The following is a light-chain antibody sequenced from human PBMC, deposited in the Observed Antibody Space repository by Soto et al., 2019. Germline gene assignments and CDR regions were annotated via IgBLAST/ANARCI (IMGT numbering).Light chain of an antibody. V-gene: IGLV2-14*03. CDR2: DVS. CDR1: STDVGDFNY. CDR3: SSYSSSTTHVV. J-gene: IGLJ2*01. Sequence: QSALTQPASVSGSPGRSVTISCTGTSTDVGDFNYVSWYQHLPGRAPKLIIYDVSNRPSGFSYRFSASKSGRTASLTISGLQAEDEADYYCSSYSSSTTHVVFGGGTKLTVL.